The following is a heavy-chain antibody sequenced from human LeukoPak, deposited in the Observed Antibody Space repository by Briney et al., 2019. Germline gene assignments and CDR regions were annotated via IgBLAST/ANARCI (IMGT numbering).Heavy chain of an antibody. V-gene: IGHV1-18*01. D-gene: IGHD2-2*01. CDR1: GYTFTSYG. J-gene: IGHJ4*02. CDR2: ISAYNGNT. CDR3: ARDVASLDCSSTSCPRTRTRFDY. Sequence: GASVKVSCKASGYTFTSYGISWVRQAPGQGLEWMGWISAYNGNTNYAQKLQGRVTMTTDTSTSTAYMELRSLRSDDTAVYYCARDVASLDCSSTSCPRTRTRFDYWGQGTLVTVSS.